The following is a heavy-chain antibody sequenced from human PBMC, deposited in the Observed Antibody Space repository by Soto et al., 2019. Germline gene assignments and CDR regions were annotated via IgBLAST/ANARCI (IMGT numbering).Heavy chain of an antibody. CDR2: ISAYNGNT. Sequence: ASVKVSCKASGYTFTSYGISWVRQAPGQGLEWMGWISAYNGNTNYAQKLQGRVTMTTDTSTSTAYMELRSLRSDDTAVYYCARDASKGYCSGGSCYRFDYWGQGTLVTVSS. D-gene: IGHD2-15*01. CDR1: GYTFTSYG. CDR3: ARDASKGYCSGGSCYRFDY. J-gene: IGHJ4*02. V-gene: IGHV1-18*01.